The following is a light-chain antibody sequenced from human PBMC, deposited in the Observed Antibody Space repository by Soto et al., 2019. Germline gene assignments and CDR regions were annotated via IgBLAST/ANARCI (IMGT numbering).Light chain of an antibody. Sequence: PGERVTLSCRASQSVISCYLTWYQQKPGQAPRLLINGASTRANGIRPRFSGSGSGTDFNLTISSMQLEDVAVYYCQQDHNLTGPTFGGGTKVEIK. CDR3: QQDHNLTGPT. CDR1: QSVISCY. V-gene: IGKV3D-7*01. J-gene: IGKJ4*02. CDR2: GAS.